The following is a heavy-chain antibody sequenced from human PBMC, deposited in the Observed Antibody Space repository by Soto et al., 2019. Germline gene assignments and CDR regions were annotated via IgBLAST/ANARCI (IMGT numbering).Heavy chain of an antibody. Sequence: ASVKVSCKASGYTFTTYFMHWVRQAPGQGLEWMGIINPSGGSTSYAQKFQGRVTMTRDTSTSTVYMELSSLRSEDTAVYYCAAYRYYDSVGFXWGQGTLVTVSS. V-gene: IGHV1-46*01. J-gene: IGHJ4*02. CDR3: AAYRYYDSVGFX. CDR1: GYTFTTYF. CDR2: INPSGGST. D-gene: IGHD3-10*01.